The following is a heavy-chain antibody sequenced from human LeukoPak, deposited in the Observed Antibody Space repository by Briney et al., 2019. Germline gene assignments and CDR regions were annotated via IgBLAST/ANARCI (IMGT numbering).Heavy chain of an antibody. Sequence: PGGSLRLSCTASGFTFTTYWMAWVRQTPGKGLEWVANIKQDGSEKYYAESVRGRFTISRDNAKNSLYLQMNSLRAEDTAVYYCAKDFVRWRPVGYYFDYWGQGTLVTVSS. J-gene: IGHJ4*02. D-gene: IGHD2-21*02. CDR2: IKQDGSEK. CDR1: GFTFTTYW. CDR3: AKDFVRWRPVGYYFDY. V-gene: IGHV3-7*01.